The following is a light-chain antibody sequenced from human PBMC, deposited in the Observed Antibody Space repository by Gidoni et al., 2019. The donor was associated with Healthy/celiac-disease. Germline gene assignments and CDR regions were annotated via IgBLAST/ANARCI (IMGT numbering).Light chain of an antibody. CDR2: KAS. CDR3: QSADSSGTYVV. V-gene: IGLV3-25*02. J-gene: IGLJ2*01. CDR1: ALPKQY. Sequence: LTQPPSVSVSPGQTARITCSGDALPKQYAYWYQQKPGQAPVLVIYKASERPSGIPERFSGSSSGTTVTLTISGVQAEDEADYYCQSADSSGTYVVFGGGTKLTVL.